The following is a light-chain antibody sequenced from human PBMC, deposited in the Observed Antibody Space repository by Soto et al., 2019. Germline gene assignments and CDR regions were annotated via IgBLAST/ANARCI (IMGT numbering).Light chain of an antibody. Sequence: EIVMAQSPATLSVSPGERATLSCRASQSVSGNLAWYQQKPGQAPRILIYGASTRATGIPARFSGSGSGTEFTLTISSLQSEDVAVYYCQQYNNWPPAFGQGTKVEIK. V-gene: IGKV3-15*01. CDR1: QSVSGN. CDR3: QQYNNWPPA. J-gene: IGKJ1*01. CDR2: GAS.